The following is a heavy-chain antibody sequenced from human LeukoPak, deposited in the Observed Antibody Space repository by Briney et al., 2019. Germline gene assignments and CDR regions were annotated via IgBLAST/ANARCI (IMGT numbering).Heavy chain of an antibody. V-gene: IGHV3-74*01. CDR3: VVGGSPGY. CDR2: ISTDGYTT. CDR1: GFTFSSYA. Sequence: GGSLRLSCAASGFTFSSYAMTWVRQAPRKGLVWVSRISTDGYTTDYADFVQGRFTASRDNTKNTWSLEMNSLRAEDTAVYYCVVGGSPGYWGQGTLVTVSS. D-gene: IGHD2-15*01. J-gene: IGHJ4*02.